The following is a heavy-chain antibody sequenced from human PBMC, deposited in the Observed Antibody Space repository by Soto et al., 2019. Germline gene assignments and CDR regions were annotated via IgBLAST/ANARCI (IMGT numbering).Heavy chain of an antibody. D-gene: IGHD6-13*01. CDR2: INPSGGST. V-gene: IGHV1-46*01. CDR1: GYTFTSYY. CDR3: ARWVPGIAAAGTGFDY. J-gene: IGHJ4*02. Sequence: GASVKVSCKASGYTFTSYYMHWVRQAPGQGLEWMGIINPSGGSTGYAQKFQGRVTMTRDTSTSTVYMELSSLRSEDTAVYYCARWVPGIAAAGTGFDYWGQGTLVTVSS.